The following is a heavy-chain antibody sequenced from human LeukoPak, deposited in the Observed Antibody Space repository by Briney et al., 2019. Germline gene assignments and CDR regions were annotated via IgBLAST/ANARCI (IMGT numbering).Heavy chain of an antibody. CDR3: AKGRGYRDWIGY. J-gene: IGHJ4*02. Sequence: HPGGSLRLSCAASGFTFSSYAMSWVRQAPGKGLEWVSAISGSGGSTYYADSVKGRFTISRDNSKNTLYLQMNSLRAEDTTVYYCAKGRGYRDWIGYWGQGTLVTVSS. CDR2: ISGSGGST. CDR1: GFTFSSYA. V-gene: IGHV3-23*01. D-gene: IGHD5-12*01.